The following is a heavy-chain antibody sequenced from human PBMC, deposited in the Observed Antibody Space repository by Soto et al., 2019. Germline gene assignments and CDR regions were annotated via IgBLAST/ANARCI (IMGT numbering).Heavy chain of an antibody. D-gene: IGHD3-16*01. J-gene: IGHJ4*02. CDR1: GGSISSGGYY. Sequence: SETLSLTCTVSGGSISSGGYYWSWIRQHPGKGLEWIGYIYYSGGTYYNPSLKSRVTISVDTSKNQFSLKLSSVTAADTAVYYCARDPGGKVFAYWGQGALVTVSS. CDR3: ARDPGGKVFAY. V-gene: IGHV4-31*03. CDR2: IYYSGGT.